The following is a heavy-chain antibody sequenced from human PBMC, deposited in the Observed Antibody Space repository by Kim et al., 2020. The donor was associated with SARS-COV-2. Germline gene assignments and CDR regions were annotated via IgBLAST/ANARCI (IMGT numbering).Heavy chain of an antibody. J-gene: IGHJ4*02. Sequence: NPSLKSRVTISVDTSKNQFALGLSSVTAADTALYYCARASGSFYGSYFDFWGLGTLVTVSS. V-gene: IGHV4-34*01. D-gene: IGHD3-10*01. CDR3: ARASGSFYGSYFDF.